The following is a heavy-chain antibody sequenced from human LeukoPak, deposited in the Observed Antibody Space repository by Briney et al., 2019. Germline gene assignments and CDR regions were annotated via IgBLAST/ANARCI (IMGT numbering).Heavy chain of an antibody. V-gene: IGHV4-39*01. D-gene: IGHD1-26*01. CDR1: GGSISTTTNS. CDR3: ARRPIVGSTGFYFDP. CDR2: IYYGGSP. J-gene: IGHJ5*02. Sequence: SETLSLTCNVSGGSISTTTNSWGWAWIRQRPTKGLEWIGSIYYGGSPYYTSSLKSRVTTSVDTSKNQFSLKLASLTAADTAVYYCARRPIVGSTGFYFDPWGPGTLVTVSS.